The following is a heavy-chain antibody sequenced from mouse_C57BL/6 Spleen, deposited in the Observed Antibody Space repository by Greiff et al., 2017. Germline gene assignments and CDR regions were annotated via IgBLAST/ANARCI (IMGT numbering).Heavy chain of an antibody. Sequence: VQLQQPGPELVKPGASVKISCKASGYTFTDYYMNWVKQSHGKSLEWIGDINPNNGGTSYNQKFKGKATLTVDKSSSTAYMELRSLTSEDSAVYYCARGDYYGSSYDWYFDVWGTGTTVTVSS. D-gene: IGHD1-1*01. CDR3: ARGDYYGSSYDWYFDV. CDR2: INPNNGGT. J-gene: IGHJ1*03. CDR1: GYTFTDYY. V-gene: IGHV1-26*01.